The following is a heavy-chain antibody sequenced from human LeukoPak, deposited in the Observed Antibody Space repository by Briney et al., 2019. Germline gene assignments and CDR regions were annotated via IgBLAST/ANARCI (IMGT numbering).Heavy chain of an antibody. CDR2: IIPIFGTA. CDR3: AREAKGNIVVVPAAMRLDP. CDR1: GGTFSSYA. V-gene: IGHV1-69*05. Sequence: GSSVKVSCKASGGTFSSYAISWVRQAPGQGLEWMGRIIPIFGTANYAQKFQGRVTITTDESTSTAYMELSSLRSEDTAVYYCAREAKGNIVVVPAAMRLDPWGQGTLVTVSS. J-gene: IGHJ5*02. D-gene: IGHD2-2*01.